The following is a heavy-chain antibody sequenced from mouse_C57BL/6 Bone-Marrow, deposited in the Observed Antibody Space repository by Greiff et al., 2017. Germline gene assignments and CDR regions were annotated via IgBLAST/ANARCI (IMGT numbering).Heavy chain of an antibody. CDR1: GFTFSDYG. Sequence: EVKLVESGGVLVKPGGSLKLSCAASGFTFSDYGMHWVRQAPEKGLEWVAYISSGSSTIYYADTVKGRFTISRDNAKNTLFLQMTSLRSEDTAMYYCASTPWFAYWGQGTLVTVSA. J-gene: IGHJ3*01. V-gene: IGHV5-17*01. CDR2: ISSGSSTI. CDR3: ASTPWFAY.